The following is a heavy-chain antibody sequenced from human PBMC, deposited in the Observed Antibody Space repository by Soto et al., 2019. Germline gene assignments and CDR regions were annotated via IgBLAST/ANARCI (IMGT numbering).Heavy chain of an antibody. CDR2: IYHGGSS. CDR3: ARAPYCTSTTCYPDPNWFDP. J-gene: IGHJ5*02. D-gene: IGHD2-2*01. V-gene: IGHV4-30-2*01. Sequence: QLQLQESGSGLVKPSQTLSLTCAVSGGSISSGGYSWSWIRQPPGKGLEWIGNIYHGGSSYYNPSLGRRVAISMDRSNNQFSLKLSSVTAADTAVYYCARAPYCTSTTCYPDPNWFDPWGQGALVTVSS. CDR1: GGSISSGGYS.